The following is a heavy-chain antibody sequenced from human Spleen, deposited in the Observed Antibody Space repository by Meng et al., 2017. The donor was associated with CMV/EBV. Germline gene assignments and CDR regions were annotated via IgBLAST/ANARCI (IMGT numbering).Heavy chain of an antibody. J-gene: IGHJ2*01. CDR3: ARLRRHIVVVVVHHNSWYFDR. V-gene: IGHV4-34*01. D-gene: IGHD2-21*01. Sequence: VYSWLCIRQSPGKVLECIGEIDHSGNVKSSPSLKGRVTMSVDTSKNQFSLKLTSVTAADTAVYYCARLRRHIVVVVVHHNSWYFDRWGRGTLVTVSS. CDR2: IDHSGNV. CDR1: VYS.